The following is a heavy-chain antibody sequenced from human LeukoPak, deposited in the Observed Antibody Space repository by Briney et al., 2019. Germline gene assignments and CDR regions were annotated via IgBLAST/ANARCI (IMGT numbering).Heavy chain of an antibody. Sequence: ASVKISCKGSGYSFASYWIGWVRQMPGKGLEWMGIIYPGDSDTRYSPSFQGQVTISAHKSISTAYLQWSSLKASDTAMYYCARQDYYDSSGYGDFDYWGQGTLVTVSS. CDR3: ARQDYYDSSGYGDFDY. J-gene: IGHJ4*02. D-gene: IGHD3-22*01. V-gene: IGHV5-51*01. CDR1: GYSFASYW. CDR2: IYPGDSDT.